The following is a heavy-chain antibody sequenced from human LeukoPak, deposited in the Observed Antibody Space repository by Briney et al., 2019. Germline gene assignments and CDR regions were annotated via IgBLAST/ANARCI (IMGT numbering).Heavy chain of an antibody. D-gene: IGHD5-12*01. CDR2: INWNGGST. Sequence: GGSLRLSCAASGFTFDDYGMSWVRQAPGKGLEWVSGINWNGGSTGYADSVKGRFTISRDNAKDSLYLQMNSLRAEDTALYHCARTIALRGYSGYDYFDYWGQGTLVTVSS. J-gene: IGHJ4*02. V-gene: IGHV3-20*01. CDR3: ARTIALRGYSGYDYFDY. CDR1: GFTFDDYG.